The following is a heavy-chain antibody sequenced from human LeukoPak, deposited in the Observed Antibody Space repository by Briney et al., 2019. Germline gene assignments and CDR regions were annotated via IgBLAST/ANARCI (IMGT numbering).Heavy chain of an antibody. V-gene: IGHV3-7*01. J-gene: IGHJ4*02. CDR3: ARNGIRYSGSYEGAVDY. CDR2: IKQDGSEK. CDR1: GFPFSSYW. D-gene: IGHD1-26*01. Sequence: GGSLRLSCAASGFPFSSYWMTWVRQAPGKGLEWVANIKQDGSEKYYVDSVKGRFTISRDNAKNSLYLQMNSLRADDTAVYYCARNGIRYSGSYEGAVDYWGQGTLVTVSS.